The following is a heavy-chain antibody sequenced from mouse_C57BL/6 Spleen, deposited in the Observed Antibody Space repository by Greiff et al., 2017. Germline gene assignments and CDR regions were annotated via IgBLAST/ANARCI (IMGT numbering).Heavy chain of an antibody. CDR3: ATAITTVVATDYFDD. CDR2: IYPSDSYT. J-gene: IGHJ2*01. CDR1: GYTFTSYW. D-gene: IGHD1-1*01. Sequence: QVQLQQSGAELVMPGASVKLSCKASGYTFTSYWMHWVKQRPGQGLEWIGEIYPSDSYTNYNQKFKGKSKLTVDKSSSTAYMHLSSLTSEDSAVYYCATAITTVVATDYFDDWGQGTTLTVSS. V-gene: IGHV1-69*01.